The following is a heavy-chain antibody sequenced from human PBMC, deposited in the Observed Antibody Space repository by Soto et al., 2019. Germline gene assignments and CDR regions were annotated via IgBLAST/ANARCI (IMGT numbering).Heavy chain of an antibody. CDR1: GYTFTSYD. CDR2: MNPNSGNT. D-gene: IGHD6-19*01. Sequence: ASVKVSCKASGYTFTSYDINWVRQATGQGLEWMGWMNPNSGNTGYAQKFQGRVTMTRNTSISTAYMELSSLRSEDTAVYYCARCSKWLAYNCFDPWGQGTLVTGSS. V-gene: IGHV1-8*01. CDR3: ARCSKWLAYNCFDP. J-gene: IGHJ5*02.